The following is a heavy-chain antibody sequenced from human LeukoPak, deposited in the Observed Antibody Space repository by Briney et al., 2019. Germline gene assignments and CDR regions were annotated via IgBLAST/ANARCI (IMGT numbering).Heavy chain of an antibody. CDR1: GYTFTSYA. J-gene: IGHJ4*02. Sequence: ASVKVSYKASGYTFTSYAMHWVRQAPGQRLEWMGWINAGNGNTKYSQKFQGRVTITRDTSASTAYMELSSLRSEDTAVYYCARAYGGGDCYLCDLDYWGQGTLVTVSS. CDR2: INAGNGNT. V-gene: IGHV1-3*01. D-gene: IGHD2-21*02. CDR3: ARAYGGGDCYLCDLDY.